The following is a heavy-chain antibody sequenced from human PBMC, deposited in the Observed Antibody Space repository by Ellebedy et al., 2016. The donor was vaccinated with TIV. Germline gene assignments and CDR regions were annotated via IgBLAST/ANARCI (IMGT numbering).Heavy chain of an antibody. Sequence: GGSLRLXXAVSGFTASSNYMSWVRQAPGKGLEWVSVIYAGGTTDYVASVKGRFSISRDTSKNTLFLQMNSLRADDTAIYYCAVGRPNYGDFPSWGQGTLVTVSS. CDR2: IYAGGTT. V-gene: IGHV3-53*01. D-gene: IGHD4-17*01. CDR1: GFTASSNY. J-gene: IGHJ5*02. CDR3: AVGRPNYGDFPS.